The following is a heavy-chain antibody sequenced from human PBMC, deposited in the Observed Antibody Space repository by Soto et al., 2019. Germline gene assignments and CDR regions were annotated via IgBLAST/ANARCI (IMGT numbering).Heavy chain of an antibody. D-gene: IGHD3-22*01. CDR1: GFTFSSYA. CDR3: AKDGHYYGPLAFDP. Sequence: GCLTRAGPASGFTFSSYAMSWVRQAPGKGLEWVSAISGSGGSTYYADSVKGRFTISRDNSKNTLYLQMNSLRAEDTDVYYCAKDGHYYGPLAFDPWGQGTLVTVSS. CDR2: ISGSGGST. J-gene: IGHJ5*02. V-gene: IGHV3-23*01.